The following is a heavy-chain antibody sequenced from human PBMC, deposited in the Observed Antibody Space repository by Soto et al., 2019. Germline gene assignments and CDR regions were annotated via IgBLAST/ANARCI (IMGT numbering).Heavy chain of an antibody. V-gene: IGHV3-7*05. J-gene: IGHJ4*02. CDR3: VRRQNSAFDH. Sequence: EVQLVESGGGLVQPGGALRLSCAASGFTFSIYWMNWVRQAPGKGLEWVANIKQDGSEKYYVDSVKGRFTIPRDNAKNSLYLQMNSLGAEDTAVYYCVRRQNSAFDHWGQGTLVTVSS. CDR1: GFTFSIYW. CDR2: IKQDGSEK. D-gene: IGHD5-18*01.